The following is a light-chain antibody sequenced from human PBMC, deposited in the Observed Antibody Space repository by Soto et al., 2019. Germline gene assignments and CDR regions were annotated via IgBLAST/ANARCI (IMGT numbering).Light chain of an antibody. CDR1: QSISSW. Sequence: NQIKLSASTVSAYVGDRVTITCRASQSISSWLAWYQQKPGKAPNLLIYKASSLESGVPSRFSGSGSGTEFTLTISSLHPDDFATYYSQQYTALFTLGQRTKVDI. J-gene: IGKJ2*01. V-gene: IGKV1-5*03. CDR2: KAS. CDR3: QQYTALFT.